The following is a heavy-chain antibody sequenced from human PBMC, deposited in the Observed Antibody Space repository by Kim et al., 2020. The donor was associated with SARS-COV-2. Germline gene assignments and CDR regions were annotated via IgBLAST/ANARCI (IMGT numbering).Heavy chain of an antibody. V-gene: IGHV3-9*01. CDR2: ISWNSGSI. CDR1: GFTFDDYA. Sequence: GGSLRLSCAASGFTFDDYAMHWVRQAPGKGLEWVSGISWNSGSIGYADSVKGRFTISRDNAKNSLYLQMNSLRAEDTALYYCAKDIGLLSGDYYYYGMDVWGQGTTVTVSS. J-gene: IGHJ6*02. D-gene: IGHD2-2*01. CDR3: AKDIGLLSGDYYYYGMDV.